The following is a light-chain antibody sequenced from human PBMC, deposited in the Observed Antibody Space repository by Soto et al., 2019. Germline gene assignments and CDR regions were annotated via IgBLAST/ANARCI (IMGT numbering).Light chain of an antibody. CDR2: LAS. V-gene: IGKV2-28*01. CDR3: LQAAHSPLT. J-gene: IGKJ5*01. Sequence: DIVLTQSPLSLPVTPGEPASISCRSSQSLLQSNGNNHVDWYLQRPGQSPQLLLYLASSRASGVPDRFSGSGYGTEFSLEISRVEAEDVGVYYCLQAAHSPLTFGQGTRLEIK. CDR1: QSLLQSNGNNH.